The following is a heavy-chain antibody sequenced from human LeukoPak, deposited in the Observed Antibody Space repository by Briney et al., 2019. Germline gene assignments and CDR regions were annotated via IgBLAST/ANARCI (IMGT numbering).Heavy chain of an antibody. J-gene: IGHJ5*02. CDR3: ARDQSEDFINWFDP. CDR2: INAYNGNT. CDR1: GYTFSSYG. Sequence: ASVKVSCKASGYTFSSYGISWVRQAPGQGLECMGWINAYNGNTNYAQRLQGRVTMTTDTSTSTAYMELRSLRSDDTAVYYCARDQSEDFINWFDPWGQGTLVTVSS. V-gene: IGHV1-18*01. D-gene: IGHD2/OR15-2a*01.